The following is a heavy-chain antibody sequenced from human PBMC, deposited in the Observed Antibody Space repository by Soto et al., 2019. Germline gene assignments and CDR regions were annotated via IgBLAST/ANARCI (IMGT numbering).Heavy chain of an antibody. CDR2: INPGYGNT. D-gene: IGHD3-3*01. Sequence: ASVKVSCKASGYAFTTYAIHWVRQAPGQRLEWMGWINPGYGNTKYSQEFQGRVSLTRDTSATTAYMDLSSLRSEDTAVYYCARLMAISRAFEIWGQGTMVTVS. CDR3: ARLMAISRAFEI. CDR1: GYAFTTYA. V-gene: IGHV1-3*01. J-gene: IGHJ3*02.